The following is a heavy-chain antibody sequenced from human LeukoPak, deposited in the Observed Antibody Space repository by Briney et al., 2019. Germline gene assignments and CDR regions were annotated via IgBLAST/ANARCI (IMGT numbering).Heavy chain of an antibody. Sequence: ASVKVSCKASGGTFSSYGFTWVRQAPGQGLEWMGRIIPMFDIANSTQKFQGRVTMTRNTSISTAYMELSSLRSEDTAVYYCARVRKSWYFAFDIWGQGTMVTVSS. J-gene: IGHJ3*02. CDR1: GGTFSSYG. V-gene: IGHV1-69*04. CDR3: ARVRKSWYFAFDI. CDR2: IIPMFDIA. D-gene: IGHD6-13*01.